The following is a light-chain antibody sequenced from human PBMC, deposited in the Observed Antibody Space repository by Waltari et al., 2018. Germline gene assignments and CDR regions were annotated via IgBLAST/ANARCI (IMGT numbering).Light chain of an antibody. CDR2: GNI. CDR3: QSYDNSLSGPLV. Sequence: QSVLTHPPSVSGSPGQKITISCTGLSSNIGAGYAVPWFQQLPGTTPNLLIDGNIHRPSGVPDRFSGSKSGTSASLAITGLQVEDEADYYCQSYDNSLSGPLVFGGGTKLTVL. CDR1: SSNIGAGYA. J-gene: IGLJ3*02. V-gene: IGLV1-40*01.